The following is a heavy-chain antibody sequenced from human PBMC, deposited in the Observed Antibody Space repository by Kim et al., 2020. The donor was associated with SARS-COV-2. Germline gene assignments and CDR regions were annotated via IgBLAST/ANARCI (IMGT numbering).Heavy chain of an antibody. V-gene: IGHV1-3*01. CDR1: GYTFTSYA. CDR3: ARVLGGEFPGNYFLIY. D-gene: IGHD4-4*01. Sequence: ASVKVSCKASGYTFTSYAMHWVRQAPGQRLEWMGWINAGNGNTKYSQKFQGRVTITRDTSASTAYMELSSLRSEDTAVYYCARVLGGEFPGNYFLIYWGQGTLVTVSS. CDR2: INAGNGNT. J-gene: IGHJ4*02.